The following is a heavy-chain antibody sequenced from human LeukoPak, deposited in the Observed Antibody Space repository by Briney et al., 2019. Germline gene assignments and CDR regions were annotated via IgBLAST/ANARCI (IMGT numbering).Heavy chain of an antibody. J-gene: IGHJ4*02. D-gene: IGHD6-19*01. CDR1: GGSISSYY. Sequence: PSETLSLTCTVSGGSISSYYWSWIRQPPGKGLEWIGYIYYSGSTNYNPSLKSRVTISVDTSKNQFSLKLSSVTAADTAVYYCARHGAAVATKIYYFDYWGQGTLVTVSS. V-gene: IGHV4-59*08. CDR3: ARHGAAVATKIYYFDY. CDR2: IYYSGST.